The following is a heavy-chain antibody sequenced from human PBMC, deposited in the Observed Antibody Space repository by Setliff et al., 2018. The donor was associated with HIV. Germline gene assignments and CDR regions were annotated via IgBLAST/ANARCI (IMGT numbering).Heavy chain of an antibody. J-gene: IGHJ4*02. CDR3: ATFFVSTATTQDY. V-gene: IGHV4-34*01. D-gene: IGHD4-17*01. Sequence: SETLSLTCAVYGGSFGDQFWNWIRQYPGKGLEWIGEIHHGGGTKYNPSLKSRVTVSLVMSKNQFSLKLNSLTAADTCVYYCATFFVSTATTQDYWGQGTLVTVSS. CDR1: GGSFGDQF. CDR2: IHHGGGT.